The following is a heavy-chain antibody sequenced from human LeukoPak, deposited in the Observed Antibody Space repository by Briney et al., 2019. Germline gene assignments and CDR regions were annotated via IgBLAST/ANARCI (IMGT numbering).Heavy chain of an antibody. D-gene: IGHD6-25*01. V-gene: IGHV4-39*07. CDR2: IYYSGST. J-gene: IGHJ4*02. CDR1: GGSISSSSYY. CDR3: ARAEAATEFDC. Sequence: SETLSLTCTVSGGSISSSSYYWGWIRQPPGKGLEWIGSIYYSGSTYYNPSLKSRVTISVDTSKNQFSLKLSSVTAADTAVYYCARAEAATEFDCWGQGILVTVSS.